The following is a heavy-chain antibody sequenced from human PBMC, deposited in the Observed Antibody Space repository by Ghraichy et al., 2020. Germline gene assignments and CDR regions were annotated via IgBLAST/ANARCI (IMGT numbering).Heavy chain of an antibody. Sequence: SQTLSLTCTVSGGSISSYYWSWIRQPPGKGLEWIGYIYYSGSTNYNPSLKSRVTISVDTSKNQFSLKLSSVTAADTAVYYCARYRPDDYGGNLFDYWGQGTLVTVSS. CDR1: GGSISSYY. D-gene: IGHD4-23*01. J-gene: IGHJ4*02. CDR2: IYYSGST. CDR3: ARYRPDDYGGNLFDY. V-gene: IGHV4-59*01.